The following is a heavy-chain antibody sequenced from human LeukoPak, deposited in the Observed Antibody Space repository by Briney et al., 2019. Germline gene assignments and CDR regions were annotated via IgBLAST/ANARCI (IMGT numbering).Heavy chain of an antibody. V-gene: IGHV3-23*01. Sequence: GGSLRLSCAASGFTFSSYAMSWVRQAPGKGLEWVSAISGSGGSTYYADSVKGRFTISRDNSKNTLYLQMNSLRAEDTAVYYWANRGDSSSWTDYYYYGMDVWGQGPRSPSP. CDR3: ANRGDSSSWTDYYYYGMDV. CDR2: ISGSGGST. CDR1: GFTFSSYA. D-gene: IGHD6-13*01. J-gene: IGHJ6*02.